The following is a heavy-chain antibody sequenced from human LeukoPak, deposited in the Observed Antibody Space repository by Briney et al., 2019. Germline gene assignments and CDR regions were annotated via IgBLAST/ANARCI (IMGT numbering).Heavy chain of an antibody. D-gene: IGHD2-2*01. CDR2: IYYSGST. J-gene: IGHJ4*02. V-gene: IGHV4-39*01. CDR1: GGSISSSSYY. CDR3: AYDGAARPAAPWHY. Sequence: SETLSLTCTVSGGSISSSSYYWGWIRQPPGKGLEWIGSIYYSGSTYYNPSLKSRVTISVDTSKNQFSLKLSSVTAADTAVYYCAYDGAARPAAPWHYWGQGTLVTVSS.